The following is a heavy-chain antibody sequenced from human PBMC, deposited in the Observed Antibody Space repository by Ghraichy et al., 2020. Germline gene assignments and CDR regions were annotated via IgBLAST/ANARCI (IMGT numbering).Heavy chain of an antibody. J-gene: IGHJ4*02. D-gene: IGHD2-8*02. CDR1: GFTFSSYD. CDR2: INASGGRT. CDR3: APDCGGGCSFSYYFEY. Sequence: GRSLRLSCAASGFTFSSYDMSWVRQAPGKGLEWVSVINASGGRTKYADSVKGRFTISRDNSKNTLYMQMNSLRAEDTAVYYCAPDCGGGCSFSYYFEYWGQGTLVTVSS. V-gene: IGHV3-23*01.